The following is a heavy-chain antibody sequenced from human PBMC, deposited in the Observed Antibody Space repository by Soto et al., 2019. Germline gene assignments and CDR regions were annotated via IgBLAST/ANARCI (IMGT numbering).Heavy chain of an antibody. D-gene: IGHD3-9*01. V-gene: IGHV3-30*18. J-gene: IGHJ4*02. CDR3: AKDPEDYDILTGYYWRAFDY. Sequence: QVQLVESGGGVVQPGRSLRLSCAASGFTFSSYGMHWVRQAPGKGLEWLAVISYDGSNKYYADSVKGRFTISRDNSKNTLYLQMNSLRAEDTAVYYCAKDPEDYDILTGYYWRAFDYWGQGTLVTVSS. CDR2: ISYDGSNK. CDR1: GFTFSSYG.